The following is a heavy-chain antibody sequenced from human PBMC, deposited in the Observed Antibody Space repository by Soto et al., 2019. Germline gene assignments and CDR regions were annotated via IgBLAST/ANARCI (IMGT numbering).Heavy chain of an antibody. CDR2: IGSSSSYI. CDR3: ARVSVTTNLYCYYGMEL. CDR1: GFTFSSYT. Sequence: PGGSLRLSCAASGFTFSSYTMNWVRQAPGKGLEWVSSIGSSSSYIYYADSVRGRFTISRDNAKNSLYLQMNSLRAEDTAVYYFARVSVTTNLYCYYGMELWGQGTT. V-gene: IGHV3-21*01. J-gene: IGHJ6*02. D-gene: IGHD4-17*01.